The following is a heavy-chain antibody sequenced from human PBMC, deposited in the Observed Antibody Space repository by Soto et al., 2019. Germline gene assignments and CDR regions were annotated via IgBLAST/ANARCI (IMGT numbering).Heavy chain of an antibody. V-gene: IGHV4-34*01. D-gene: IGHD2-2*01. CDR1: GGSFSGYY. J-gene: IGHJ4*02. CDR2: INHSGST. Sequence: SETLSLTCAVYGGSFSGYYWSWIRQPPGKGLEWIGEINHSGSTNYNPSLKSRVTISVATSKNQFSLKLSSVTAADTAVYYCARGLVELVVVPAAILLDYWGQGTLVTVSS. CDR3: ARGLVELVVVPAAILLDY.